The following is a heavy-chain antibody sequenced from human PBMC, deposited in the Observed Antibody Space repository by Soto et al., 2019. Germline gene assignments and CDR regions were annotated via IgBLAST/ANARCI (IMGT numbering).Heavy chain of an antibody. V-gene: IGHV3-74*01. Sequence: EVQLVESGGGLVQPGGSLRLSCAASGFTFSSYWMHWVRQAPGKGLVWVSRINSDGSSTSYADSAKGRFTISRDNAKNTLYLQMNSLRAEDTAVYYCARVIAVAGTEYFQHWGQGTLVTVSS. CDR1: GFTFSSYW. CDR2: INSDGSST. J-gene: IGHJ1*01. CDR3: ARVIAVAGTEYFQH. D-gene: IGHD6-19*01.